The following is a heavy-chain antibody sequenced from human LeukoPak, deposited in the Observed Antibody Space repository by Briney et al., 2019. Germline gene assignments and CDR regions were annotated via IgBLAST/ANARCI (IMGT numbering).Heavy chain of an antibody. Sequence: GGSLRLSCAASGFTVSSNYMSWVRQAPGKGLEWVSVIYSGGSTYYADSVKGRFTISRDNSKNTLYLQMNSLRAEDTAVYHCARDPVNYYDSSGYYLWGQGTLVTVSS. V-gene: IGHV3-66*02. D-gene: IGHD3-22*01. CDR2: IYSGGST. CDR1: GFTVSSNY. J-gene: IGHJ5*02. CDR3: ARDPVNYYDSSGYYL.